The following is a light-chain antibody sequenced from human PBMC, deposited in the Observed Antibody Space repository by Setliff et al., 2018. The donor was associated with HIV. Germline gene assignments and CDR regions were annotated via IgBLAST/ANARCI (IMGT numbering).Light chain of an antibody. V-gene: IGLV2-14*03. CDR1: SSDVGSRYNY. Sequence: QSALTQPASVSGSPGQSITITCTGTSSDVGSRYNYVSWYQQHPGKAPKLSIFDVTYRPSGVSNRFSGSKSGNTASLTISGLQDEDEADYYCCSYLSTNNDVFGTGTKVTVL. CDR2: DVT. J-gene: IGLJ1*01. CDR3: CSYLSTNNDV.